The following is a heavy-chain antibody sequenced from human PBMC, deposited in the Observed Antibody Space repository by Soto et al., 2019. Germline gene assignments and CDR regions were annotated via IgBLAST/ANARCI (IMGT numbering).Heavy chain of an antibody. CDR1: GDSISSYY. Sequence: SETLSLTCTVSGDSISSYYWSWIRQPPEKRLEWIGYVHHSGTTNYNPSLRSRATISVDTSKNQFSLKLSSVTAADTAVYYCARDRWFDSWGQGTLVTVSS. V-gene: IGHV4-59*01. CDR2: VHHSGTT. J-gene: IGHJ5*01. CDR3: ARDRWFDS.